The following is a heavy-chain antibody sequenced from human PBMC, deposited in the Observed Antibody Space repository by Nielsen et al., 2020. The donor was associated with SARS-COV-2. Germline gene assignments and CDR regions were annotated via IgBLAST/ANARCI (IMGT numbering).Heavy chain of an antibody. V-gene: IGHV4-61*01. J-gene: IGHJ4*02. Sequence: GSLRLSCSVSGGSVSSGSYSCTCIRQPPGKGLEWIGYISHSGSTNYNPSLKSRVTISVDTSRNQFSLKLTSVTAADTVVYYCARGSDEGLALWGQGTLVTVSS. CDR3: ARGSDEGLAL. CDR2: ISHSGST. D-gene: IGHD3-3*01. CDR1: GGSVSSGSYS.